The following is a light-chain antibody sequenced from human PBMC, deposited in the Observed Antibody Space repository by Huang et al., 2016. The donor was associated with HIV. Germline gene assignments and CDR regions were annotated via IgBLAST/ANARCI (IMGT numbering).Light chain of an antibody. CDR3: QQFNNYLT. CDR2: DAS. Sequence: AIQLTQSPSSLSASVGDRVTITCRASQGISSALAWYQQKPGKAPKLLIYDASSLESEVPSRFSGSGTEKDFTITISSLQPEDFATYYCQQFNNYLTFGQGTRLEIK. CDR1: QGISSA. J-gene: IGKJ5*01. V-gene: IGKV1D-13*01.